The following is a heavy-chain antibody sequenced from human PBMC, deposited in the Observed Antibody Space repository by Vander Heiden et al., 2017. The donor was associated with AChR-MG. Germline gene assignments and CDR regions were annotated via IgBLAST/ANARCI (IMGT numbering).Heavy chain of an antibody. Sequence: EVQLVESGGGLVQPGGSLRRSGAASGSTASTNNMRWVRQAPGKGLEWVSVIYSGGSTYYADSAKGRFTISRDNSKNTLYLQMNSLRAEDTAVYYCARGTYNRGAFDIWGQGTMVTVSS. V-gene: IGHV3-66*02. D-gene: IGHD1-20*01. J-gene: IGHJ3*02. CDR3: ARGTYNRGAFDI. CDR1: GSTASTNN. CDR2: IYSGGST.